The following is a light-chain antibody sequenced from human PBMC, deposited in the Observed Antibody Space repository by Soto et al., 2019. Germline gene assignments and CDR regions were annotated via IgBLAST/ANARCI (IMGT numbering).Light chain of an antibody. CDR3: CSYAGSRSYV. V-gene: IGLV2-23*01. J-gene: IGLJ1*01. CDR2: EAD. Sequence: QSVLTQPASVSGSPGQSITISCAGTTSDVAYYDLVSWYQQHPGKAPKLILYEADKRPSGVSYRFSGSKSGNTASLTISGLRAEDEADYYCCSYAGSRSYVFGAGTKLTVL. CDR1: TSDVAYYDL.